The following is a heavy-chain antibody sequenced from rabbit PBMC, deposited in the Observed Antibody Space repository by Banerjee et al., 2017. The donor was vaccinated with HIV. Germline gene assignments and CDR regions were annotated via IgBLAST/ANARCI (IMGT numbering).Heavy chain of an antibody. CDR3: ARDLNTWLGFEGFNL. CDR1: GFSFSSNV. D-gene: IGHD4-1*01. V-gene: IGHV1S45*01. Sequence: QQQLEESGGGLVKPGGTLTLTCTASGFSFSSNVMCWVRQAPGKGLEWIACIVTGSSDSSDSAYYANWAKGRFSISKTSSTTVNLQMTGLTAADTATYFCARDLNTWLGFEGFNLWGPGTLVTVS. J-gene: IGHJ4*01. CDR2: IVTGSSDSSDSA.